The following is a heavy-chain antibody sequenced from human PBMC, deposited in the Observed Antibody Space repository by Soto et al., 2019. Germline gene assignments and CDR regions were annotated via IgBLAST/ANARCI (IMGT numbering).Heavy chain of an antibody. CDR2: ISSSSSTI. CDR3: AGDIVLVPAAIRPGATRYYYGMDV. CDR1: GFTFSSYS. V-gene: IGHV3-48*02. Sequence: GGSLRLSCAASGFTFSSYSMNWVRQAPGKGLEWVSYISSSSSTIYYADSVKGRFTISRDNAKNSLYLQMNSLRDEDTAVYYCAGDIVLVPAAIRPGATRYYYGMDVWGQGTTVTVS. D-gene: IGHD2-2*01. J-gene: IGHJ6*02.